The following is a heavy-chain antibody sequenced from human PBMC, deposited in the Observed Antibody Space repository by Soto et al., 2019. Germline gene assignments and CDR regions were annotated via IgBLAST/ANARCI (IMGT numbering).Heavy chain of an antibody. V-gene: IGHV3-21*01. CDR2: IGGSSGHI. J-gene: IGHJ4*02. Sequence: EVQLVESGGGLVKPGGSLRLSCAASGFTFSSYSMVWVSQAPEKGLEWVSSIGGSSGHIYYADSLKGRFTISRDNAKNSLYLQMNSLRVDDTAVYYCARTNGAYSNYFDYWGQGTLVTVSS. D-gene: IGHD2-8*01. CDR1: GFTFSSYS. CDR3: ARTNGAYSNYFDY.